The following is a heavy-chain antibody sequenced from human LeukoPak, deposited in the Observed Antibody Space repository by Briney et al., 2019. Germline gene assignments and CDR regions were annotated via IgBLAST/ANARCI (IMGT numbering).Heavy chain of an antibody. J-gene: IGHJ3*02. CDR2: MYYTGST. Sequence: SETLSLTCTVSGGSVSSSNYYWGWIRQPPGKGLEWIGNMYYTGSTYHNPSLKSRVTISIDTSKNQFSLKLSSVTATGTAVYYCATLHYDSSGYFDAFDIWGQGIMVTVSS. D-gene: IGHD3-22*01. V-gene: IGHV4-39*01. CDR3: ATLHYDSSGYFDAFDI. CDR1: GGSVSSSNYY.